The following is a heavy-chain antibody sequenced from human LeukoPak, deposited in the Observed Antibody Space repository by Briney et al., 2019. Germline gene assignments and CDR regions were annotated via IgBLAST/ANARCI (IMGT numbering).Heavy chain of an antibody. CDR1: GGSISSYY. D-gene: IGHD2-2*01. J-gene: IGHJ5*02. CDR2: IYYSGST. CDR3: ARFIVVIPAAGGYCFDP. V-gene: IGHV4-39*01. Sequence: TSETLSLTCTVSGGSISSYYWGWIRQPPGKGLEWIGSIYYSGSTYYNPSLKSRVTISVDTSKNQFSLKLSSVTAADTAVYYCARFIVVIPAAGGYCFDPWGQGTLVTVSS.